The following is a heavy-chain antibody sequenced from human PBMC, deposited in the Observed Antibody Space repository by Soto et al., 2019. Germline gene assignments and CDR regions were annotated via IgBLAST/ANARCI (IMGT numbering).Heavy chain of an antibody. CDR3: ARQEPYYDSSGEITVDAFDI. CDR2: IYYSGST. V-gene: IGHV4-39*01. D-gene: IGHD3-22*01. Sequence: QLLESGPGLVKPSETLSLTCTVSGGSISSSSYYWGWIRQPPGKGLEWIGSIYYSGSTYYNPSLKSRVTISVDTSKNQFSLKLSSVTAADTAVYYCARQEPYYDSSGEITVDAFDIWGQGTMVTVSS. J-gene: IGHJ3*02. CDR1: GGSISSSSYY.